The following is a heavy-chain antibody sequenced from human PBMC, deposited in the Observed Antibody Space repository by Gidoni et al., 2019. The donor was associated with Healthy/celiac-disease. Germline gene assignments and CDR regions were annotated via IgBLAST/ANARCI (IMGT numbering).Heavy chain of an antibody. J-gene: IGHJ5*02. CDR1: GGSISSSSYY. Sequence: GGSISSSSYYWGWIRQPPGKGLEWIGSIYYSGSTYYNPSLTSRVTISVDTSKNQFSLKLSSVTAADTAVYYCATRNLWSGYLREYNWFYPWGQGTLVTVSS. CDR3: ATRNLWSGYLREYNWFYP. D-gene: IGHD3-3*01. V-gene: IGHV4-39*07. CDR2: IYYSGST.